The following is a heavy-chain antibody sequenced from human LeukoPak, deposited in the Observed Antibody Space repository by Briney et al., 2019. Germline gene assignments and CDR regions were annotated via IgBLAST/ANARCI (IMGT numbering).Heavy chain of an antibody. Sequence: GGSLRLSCAAPGFTFISYAMSWGRQAPGKGLGWVSAISGSGGSTYYADPVEPRFPLHRENPENALSLQMHSQRAEDRAVYHCANRGGSGSYSADYWGQGTLVTVCS. J-gene: IGHJ4*02. D-gene: IGHD3-10*01. CDR1: GFTFISYA. CDR3: ANRGGSGSYSADY. V-gene: IGHV3-23*01. CDR2: ISGSGGST.